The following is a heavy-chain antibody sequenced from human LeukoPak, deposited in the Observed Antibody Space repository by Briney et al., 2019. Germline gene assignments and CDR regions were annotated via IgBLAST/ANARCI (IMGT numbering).Heavy chain of an antibody. CDR2: ISSSGSTI. CDR1: GFTFSSYE. V-gene: IGHV3-48*03. Sequence: GGSLRLSCAASGFTFSSYEMNWVRQAPGKGLEWVSYISSSGSTIYYADSVKGRFTISRDNAKNSLYLQMNRLRAEDTAVYYCARDSAGSGSYVGYFEYWGQGTLVTVSS. J-gene: IGHJ4*02. CDR3: ARDSAGSGSYVGYFEY. D-gene: IGHD3-10*01.